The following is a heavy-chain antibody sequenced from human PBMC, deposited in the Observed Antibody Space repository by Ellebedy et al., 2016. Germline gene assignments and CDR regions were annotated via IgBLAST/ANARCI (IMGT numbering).Heavy chain of an antibody. D-gene: IGHD1-1*01. CDR2: INAGNGDI. V-gene: IGHV1-18*01. Sequence: ASVKVSCKASGYSFTDFGISWVRQAPGQGLEWVGWINAGNGDINYAQKFQGRVTVTTDTSTNTAYMELRSLRSDDTAFYYCARGINWIVDYWGQGTLVTVSS. CDR3: ARGINWIVDY. CDR1: GYSFTDFG. J-gene: IGHJ4*02.